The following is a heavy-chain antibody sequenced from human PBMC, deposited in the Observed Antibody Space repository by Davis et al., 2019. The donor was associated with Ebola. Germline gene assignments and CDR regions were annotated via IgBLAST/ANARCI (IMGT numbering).Heavy chain of an antibody. D-gene: IGHD5-24*01. J-gene: IGHJ5*01. CDR3: AKDQGWLQDSWFDS. CDR2: ISYDGSSK. CDR1: GFTFSSYG. Sequence: GESLKISCAASGFTFSSYGMHWVRQAPGKGLEWVAVISYDGSSKYYVDSVKGRFTISRDNSKNTLDLQMNSLRPEDTAVYYCAKDQGWLQDSWFDSWGQGTLVTVSS. V-gene: IGHV3-30*18.